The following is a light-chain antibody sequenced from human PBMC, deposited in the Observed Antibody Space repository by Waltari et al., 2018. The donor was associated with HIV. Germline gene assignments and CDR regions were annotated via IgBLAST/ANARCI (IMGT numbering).Light chain of an antibody. CDR1: QRISSS. J-gene: IGKJ4*01. CDR3: QQLKSYPHT. CDR2: DAS. Sequence: DIQLTQSPSFLSASVGDGLTITCRASQRISSSLAWYQQKPGKAPNLLSFDASTLQVGVPSRFSGSGSGTEFTLTVDSLQPEDFATYYCQQLKSYPHTFGGGTRVEI. V-gene: IGKV1-9*01.